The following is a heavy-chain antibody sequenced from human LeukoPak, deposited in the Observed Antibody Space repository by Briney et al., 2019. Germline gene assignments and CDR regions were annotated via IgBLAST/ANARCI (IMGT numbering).Heavy chain of an antibody. V-gene: IGHV1-18*04. CDR3: ARDPSNSSGYHAHFDS. J-gene: IGHJ4*02. Sequence: ASVQVSCKASGYTFTTYYIHWVRQAPGQGLEWMGWISCYNGDTMYAQNVQGRVTMTTETSTRTAYIELRSLRSDDTAMYYCARDPSNSSGYHAHFDSWGQGTLVTVSS. CDR2: ISCYNGDT. CDR1: GYTFTTYY. D-gene: IGHD3-22*01.